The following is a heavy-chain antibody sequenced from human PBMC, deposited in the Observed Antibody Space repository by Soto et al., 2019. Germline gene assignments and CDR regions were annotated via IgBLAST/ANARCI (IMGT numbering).Heavy chain of an antibody. V-gene: IGHV1-18*04. CDR3: AKNGGGMAARPLEY. CDR1: GYMLTTHG. CDR2: VSADNGNK. Sequence: ASVKVSCKASGYMLTTHGISWVRQVPGQGLEWMAWVSADNGNKKYDQNFQERLTMTIDTSTGTVSMQFRSMAPAETAIYYCAKNGGGMAARPLEYWGQGTLVTVSS. J-gene: IGHJ4*02. D-gene: IGHD6-6*01.